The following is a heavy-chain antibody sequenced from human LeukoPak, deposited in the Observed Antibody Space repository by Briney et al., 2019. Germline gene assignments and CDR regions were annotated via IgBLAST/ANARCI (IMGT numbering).Heavy chain of an antibody. Sequence: GGSLRLSCAASRFTFSIYAMHWVRQAPGKGLEWVAVISYTGMYEYYADSVKGRFTISRDNSKNTLYLQMISLRVDDTAVYYCARATDYYDSSGQYYMDVWGKGTTVTVSS. CDR2: ISYTGMYE. V-gene: IGHV3-30*04. J-gene: IGHJ6*03. CDR1: RFTFSIYA. D-gene: IGHD3-22*01. CDR3: ARATDYYDSSGQYYMDV.